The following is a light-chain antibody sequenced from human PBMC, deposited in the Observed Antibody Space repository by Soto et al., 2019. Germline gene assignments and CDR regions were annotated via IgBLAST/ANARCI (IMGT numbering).Light chain of an antibody. CDR3: QQYNSYST. J-gene: IGKJ1*01. Sequence: DIQMTQSPSTLSASVGDRVTITCRASQSISSWLAWYQQKPGKAPKLLIYKASSLESGVPSRFSGSGSGTEFSFTISILQPDDFATYYCQQYNSYSTFGQGTKVDIK. V-gene: IGKV1-5*03. CDR1: QSISSW. CDR2: KAS.